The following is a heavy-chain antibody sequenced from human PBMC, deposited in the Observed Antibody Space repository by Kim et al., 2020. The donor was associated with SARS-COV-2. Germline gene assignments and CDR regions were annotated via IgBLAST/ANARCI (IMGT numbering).Heavy chain of an antibody. D-gene: IGHD3-3*01. J-gene: IGHJ5*02. CDR3: ARKAPANYDFWSGYPELWWFDP. CDR2: INHSGST. CDR1: GGSFSGYY. Sequence: SETLSLTCAVYGGSFSGYYWSWIRQPPGKGLEWIGEINHSGSTNYNPSLKSRVTISVDTSKNQFSLKLSSVTAADTAVYYCARKAPANYDFWSGYPELWWFDPWGQGTLVTVSS. V-gene: IGHV4-34*01.